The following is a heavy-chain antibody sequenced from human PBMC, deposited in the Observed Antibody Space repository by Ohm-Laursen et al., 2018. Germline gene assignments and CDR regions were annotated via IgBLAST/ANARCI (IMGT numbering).Heavy chain of an antibody. Sequence: SETLSLTCTVSSGSISSYYWSWIRQPPGKGLEWIGYIDYRGSTKYNLSLRSRVTMSIDTSRNQFSLKLSSVTAADTAVYYCATTTMDTSGWFGNYFDSWGQGTLVTVSA. CDR2: IDYRGST. D-gene: IGHD6-19*01. CDR1: SGSISSYY. J-gene: IGHJ4*02. V-gene: IGHV4-59*08. CDR3: ATTTMDTSGWFGNYFDS.